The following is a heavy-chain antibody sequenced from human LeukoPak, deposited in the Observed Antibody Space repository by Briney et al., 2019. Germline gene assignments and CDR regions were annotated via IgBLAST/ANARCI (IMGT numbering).Heavy chain of an antibody. J-gene: IGHJ4*02. CDR3: ARHVRYSSGPYYFDF. CDR2: ISYSGTS. CDR1: GGSISSYY. V-gene: IGHV4-59*08. Sequence: PSETLSLTCTVSGGSISSYYWSWIRQPPGKGLNWIGYISYSGTSNYNPSLKSRVTISVDTSQNQFSLQLSSVTAADTAVYYCARHVRYSSGPYYFDFWGQGILVTVPS. D-gene: IGHD6-19*01.